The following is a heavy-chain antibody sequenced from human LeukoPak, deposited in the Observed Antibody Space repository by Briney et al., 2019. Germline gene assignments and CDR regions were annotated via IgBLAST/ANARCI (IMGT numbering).Heavy chain of an antibody. V-gene: IGHV3-23*01. D-gene: IGHD3-16*01. J-gene: IGHJ3*02. CDR1: GFTFSSYA. Sequence: PGGSLRLSCAASGFTFSSYAMSWVRQAPGKGLGWVSAISGSGANTYYADSVKGRFTISRDNSKNTLYVQMNSLRAEDTAVYYCAKSQFGGVFDGFDIWGQGTMVTVSS. CDR3: AKSQFGGVFDGFDI. CDR2: ISGSGANT.